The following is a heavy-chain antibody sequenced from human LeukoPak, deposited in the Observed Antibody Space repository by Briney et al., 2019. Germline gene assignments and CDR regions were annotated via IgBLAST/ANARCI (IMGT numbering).Heavy chain of an antibody. J-gene: IGHJ4*02. CDR3: ARAIQLTYFDWSPAAFDY. D-gene: IGHD3-9*01. CDR2: INPNSGGT. V-gene: IGHV1-2*02. Sequence: ASVKVSCKASGYTFTGYYMHWVRQAPGQGLEWMGWINPNSGGTNYAQKFQGRVTMTRDTSISTAYMELSRLRSDDTAVYYCARAIQLTYFDWSPAAFDYWGQGTLVTVS. CDR1: GYTFTGYY.